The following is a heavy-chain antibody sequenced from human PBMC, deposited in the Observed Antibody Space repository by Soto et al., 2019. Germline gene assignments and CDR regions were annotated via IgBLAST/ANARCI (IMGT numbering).Heavy chain of an antibody. CDR3: ARQHSYDSSGYSPWT. J-gene: IGHJ5*02. Sequence: PSETLSLTCTVSGGSITSSSYYWGWIRQPPGKGLEWIGSIYYSGSTYYNPSLKNRVTISADTSNNQFSLRLNSVTAADTAVYYCARQHSYDSSGYSPWTWGREPWSPSPQ. CDR2: IYYSGST. V-gene: IGHV4-39*01. CDR1: GGSITSSSYY. D-gene: IGHD3-22*01.